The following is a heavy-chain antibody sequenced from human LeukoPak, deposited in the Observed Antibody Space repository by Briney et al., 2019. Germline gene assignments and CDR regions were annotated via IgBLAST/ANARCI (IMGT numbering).Heavy chain of an antibody. J-gene: IGHJ3*01. CDR2: INPDTGGT. D-gene: IGHD3-16*01. V-gene: IGHV1-2*02. CDR1: GYSFTGYY. Sequence: ASVKVSCKASGYSFTGYYIHWVRQAPGQGLEWMGWINPDTGGTKYSDNFQGRVTMTSDTSIGTAYMELYRLRSDDTAVYYCARDQNLLDWGSDAFDVWGQGTLVSVSS. CDR3: ARDQNLLDWGSDAFDV.